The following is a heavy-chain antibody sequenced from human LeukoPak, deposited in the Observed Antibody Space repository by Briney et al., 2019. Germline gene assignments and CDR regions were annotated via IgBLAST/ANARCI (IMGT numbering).Heavy chain of an antibody. CDR2: IKQDGSEK. CDR1: GFTFSSYW. CDR3: ARAEAVVTHGAFDY. Sequence: GGSLRLSCAASGFTFSSYWMSWVRQAPGKGLEWVANIKQDGSEKYYVDSVKGRFTISRDNAKDTVYLQMNSLRAEDTAVYFCARAEAVVTHGAFDYWGQGTLVTVS. D-gene: IGHD2-21*02. V-gene: IGHV3-7*01. J-gene: IGHJ4*02.